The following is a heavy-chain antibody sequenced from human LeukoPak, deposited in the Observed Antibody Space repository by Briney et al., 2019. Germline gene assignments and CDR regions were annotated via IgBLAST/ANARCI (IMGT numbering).Heavy chain of an antibody. CDR1: GGSISSYY. D-gene: IGHD3-22*01. CDR2: IYYSGST. J-gene: IGHJ4*02. V-gene: IGHV4-59*08. Sequence: SETLSLTCTVSGGSISSYYWSWIRQPPGKGLEWIGYIYYSGSTYYNPSLKSRVTISVDTSKNQFSLKLSSVTAADTAVYYCAFPGESSGYYYYYWGQGTLVTVSS. CDR3: AFPGESSGYYYYY.